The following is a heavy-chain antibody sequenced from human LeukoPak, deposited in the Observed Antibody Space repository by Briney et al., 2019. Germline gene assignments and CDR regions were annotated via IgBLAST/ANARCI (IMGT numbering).Heavy chain of an antibody. D-gene: IGHD3-22*01. CDR1: GYTLTGYH. Sequence: GASVKVSCKASGYTLTGYHVQWVRQAPGQGLEWTGWINPMNGDTNYAQKFQGRVTMTRDTSINTAYMELRSLISDDTAVYYCARGVAAYTHYADSSGYDWGQGTLVLVSS. CDR3: ARGVAAYTHYADSSGYD. CDR2: INPMNGDT. J-gene: IGHJ4*02. V-gene: IGHV1-2*02.